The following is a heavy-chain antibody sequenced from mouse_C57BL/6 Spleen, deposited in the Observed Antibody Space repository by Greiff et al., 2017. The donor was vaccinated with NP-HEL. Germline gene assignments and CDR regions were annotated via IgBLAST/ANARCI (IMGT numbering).Heavy chain of an antibody. CDR1: GYTFTSYW. CDR3: ARDSYYAMDY. J-gene: IGHJ4*01. CDR2: IDPSDSET. Sequence: VKLQQPGAELVRPGSSVKLSCKASGYTFTSYWMHWVKQRPIQGLEWIGNIDPSDSETHYNQKFKDKATLTVDKSSSTAYMQLSSLTSEDSAVYYCARDSYYAMDYWGQGTSVTVSS. V-gene: IGHV1-52*01.